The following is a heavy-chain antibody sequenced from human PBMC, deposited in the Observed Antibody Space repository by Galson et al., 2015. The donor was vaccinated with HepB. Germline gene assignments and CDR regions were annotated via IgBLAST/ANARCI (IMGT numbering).Heavy chain of an antibody. CDR2: INPKSGGT. J-gene: IGHJ6*02. CDR3: ARGREYCSGGRCYTYGMDV. Sequence: SVKVSCKAGYTFTDYYMHWVRQAPGQGLEWMGWINPKSGGTNYALKFQDWVTMTSDTSISTAYMELSRLRSDDTAVYYCARGREYCSGGRCYTYGMDVWGQGTTVTVSS. V-gene: IGHV1-2*04. CDR1: YTFTDYY. D-gene: IGHD2-15*01.